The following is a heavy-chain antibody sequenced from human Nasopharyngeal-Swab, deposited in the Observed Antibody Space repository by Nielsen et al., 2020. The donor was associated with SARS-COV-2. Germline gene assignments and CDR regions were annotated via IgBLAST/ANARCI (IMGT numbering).Heavy chain of an antibody. Sequence: GESLKISCAAFGFTFSSYAMSWVRQAPGKGLEWVSAISGSGGSTYYADSVKGRFTISRDNSKNTLYLQMNSLRAEDTAVYYCAPTVTTRYFDYWGQGTLVTVSS. CDR3: APTVTTRYFDY. CDR2: ISGSGGST. J-gene: IGHJ4*02. CDR1: GFTFSSYA. V-gene: IGHV3-23*01. D-gene: IGHD4-17*01.